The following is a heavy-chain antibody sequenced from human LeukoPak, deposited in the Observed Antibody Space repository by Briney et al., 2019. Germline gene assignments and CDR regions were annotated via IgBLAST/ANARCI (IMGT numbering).Heavy chain of an antibody. CDR3: ARGIGQQLAPFDP. V-gene: IGHV4-61*01. CDR1: GGSISSSSYY. Sequence: SETLSLTCTVSGGSISSSSYYWSWIRQPPGKGLEWIGYIYYSGSTNYNPSLKSRVTISVDTSKNQFSLKLSSVTAADTAVYYCARGIGQQLAPFDPWGQGTLVTVSS. J-gene: IGHJ5*02. CDR2: IYYSGST. D-gene: IGHD6-13*01.